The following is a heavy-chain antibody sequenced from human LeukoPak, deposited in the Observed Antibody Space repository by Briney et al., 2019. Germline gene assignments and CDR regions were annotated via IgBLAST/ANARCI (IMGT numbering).Heavy chain of an antibody. Sequence: PGGSLRLSCAASGFTFSTYGMHWVRQAPGKGLEWVAFIRYDGSHKYYTDSVKGRFTISRDNAKNSQFLQMDSMRVEDTAVYYCARVAMTSGGDRGYFYFYYMDVWGKGTMVTVSS. V-gene: IGHV3-30*02. CDR1: GFTFSTYG. CDR3: ARVAMTSGGDRGYFYFYYMDV. CDR2: IRYDGSHK. D-gene: IGHD3-10*01. J-gene: IGHJ6*03.